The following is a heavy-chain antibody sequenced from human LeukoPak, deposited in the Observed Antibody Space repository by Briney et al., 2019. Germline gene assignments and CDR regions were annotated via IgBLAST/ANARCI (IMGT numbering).Heavy chain of an antibody. CDR2: INPSDDST. J-gene: IGHJ4*02. CDR1: GYTFTGYY. Sequence: ASVKVSCMASGYTFTGYYMHWVRQAPGQGLEWMGIINPSDDSTRYAQKFQGRVTMTKDTSTNTAYMHLSSLSSDDTAVYYCARAYYESSAYRHAVYFDYWGQGTLVTVSS. D-gene: IGHD3-22*01. CDR3: ARAYYESSAYRHAVYFDY. V-gene: IGHV1-46*01.